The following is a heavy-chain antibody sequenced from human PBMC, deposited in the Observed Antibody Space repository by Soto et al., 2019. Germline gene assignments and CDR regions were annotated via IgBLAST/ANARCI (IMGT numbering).Heavy chain of an antibody. J-gene: IGHJ4*02. CDR1: GFTFSSYA. CDR3: VKGEYYYDGSAYYPFDY. Sequence: PGGSLRLSCAASGFTFSSYAMSWVRQAPGKGLEWVSAINNSGGSTYYADSVKGRFTISRDNSKNSAYLQMSSLRPEDTAVYYCVKGEYYYDGSAYYPFDYWGQGRMVTVSS. D-gene: IGHD3-22*01. V-gene: IGHV3-23*01. CDR2: INNSGGST.